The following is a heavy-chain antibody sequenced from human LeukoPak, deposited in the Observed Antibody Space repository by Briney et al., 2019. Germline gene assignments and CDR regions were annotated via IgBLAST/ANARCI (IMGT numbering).Heavy chain of an antibody. V-gene: IGHV4-61*02. J-gene: IGHJ6*03. CDR3: AGIGKGEQIQARYYYYMDV. CDR2: ISSSGST. CDR1: GDSISSGDYY. Sequence: SQTLSLTCTVSGDSISSGDYYWSWIRQPAGKGLEWIGRISSSGSTNYNPSLKSRVTISVDTSKNQFSLKLSSVTAADTAVYYCAGIGKGEQIQARYYYYMDVWGKGTTVTVSS. D-gene: IGHD3-16*01.